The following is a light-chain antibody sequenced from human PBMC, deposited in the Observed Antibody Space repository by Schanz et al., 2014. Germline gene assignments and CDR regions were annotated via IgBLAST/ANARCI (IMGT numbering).Light chain of an antibody. CDR2: DSS. V-gene: IGKV3D-20*01. CDR1: QSVSSNS. J-gene: IGKJ1*01. CDR3: QQYGNSPPT. Sequence: EIVLTQSPATLSLSPGERATLSCRASQSVSSNSLAWYQQKPGLAPRLLIYDSSNRATGIPDRFSGSGSGTDFTLTISRLEPEDFAVYYCQQYGNSPPTFGRGTKVEIK.